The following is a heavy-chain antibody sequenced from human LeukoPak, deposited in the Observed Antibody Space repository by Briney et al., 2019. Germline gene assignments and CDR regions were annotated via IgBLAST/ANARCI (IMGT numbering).Heavy chain of an antibody. V-gene: IGHV3-15*01. Sequence: RGSLRLSCAASGFTFNNAWMSWVRQAPGKGLEWVGRIKRKGDDGTIDYAAPVKGRFTISRGDSKNTLYLQMNSLKSEDTAVYYCTAGTGRSGFDYWGQGTLVTVSS. CDR1: GFTFNNAW. J-gene: IGHJ4*02. D-gene: IGHD3/OR15-3a*01. CDR2: IKRKGDDGTI. CDR3: TAGTGRSGFDY.